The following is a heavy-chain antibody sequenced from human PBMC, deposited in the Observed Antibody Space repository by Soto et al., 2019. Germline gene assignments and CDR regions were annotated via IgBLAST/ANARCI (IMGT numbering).Heavy chain of an antibody. Sequence: EVRLVESGGGLIQPGKSLRLSCVASGFSVSANYMTWVRQAPGKGLEWVSVIHGGGNTYYADSVEGRFTISSDDSKNIVHLQMESLRADDTAVYYCAKVRYEYLWGSYRSTGNFGSWGQGALVTVSS. CDR2: IHGGGNT. D-gene: IGHD3-16*02. CDR3: AKVRYEYLWGSYRSTGNFGS. V-gene: IGHV3-53*01. J-gene: IGHJ4*02. CDR1: GFSVSANY.